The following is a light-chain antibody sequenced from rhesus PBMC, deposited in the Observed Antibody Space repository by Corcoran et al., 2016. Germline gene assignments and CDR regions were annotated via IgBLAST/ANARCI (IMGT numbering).Light chain of an antibody. J-gene: IGKJ4*01. CDR1: QSVSTS. Sequence: EIVMTQSPATLSLPPGERATLSCRASQSVSTSVAWYPQRPPQVPRLLIYDSSSRAPGIPDRFSGSGAVTEFTLIISSLEPEYIGIYFCQQYDTWNTFGGGTKVEL. V-gene: IGKV3S9*01. CDR2: DSS. CDR3: QQYDTWNT.